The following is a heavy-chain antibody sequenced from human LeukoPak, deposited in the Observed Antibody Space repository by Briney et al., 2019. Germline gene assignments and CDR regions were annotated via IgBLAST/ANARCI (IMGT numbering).Heavy chain of an antibody. CDR2: IYYSGST. CDR1: DGSISSSSYY. Sequence: SETLSLTCTVSDGSISSSSYYWGWIRQPPGKGLEWIGSIYYSGSTYYNPSLKSRVTISVDTSKNQFSLKLSSVTAADTAVYYCARRRGGTYYDSSGYYQVLWFDPWGQGTLVTVSS. CDR3: ARRRGGTYYDSSGYYQVLWFDP. J-gene: IGHJ5*02. V-gene: IGHV4-39*07. D-gene: IGHD3-22*01.